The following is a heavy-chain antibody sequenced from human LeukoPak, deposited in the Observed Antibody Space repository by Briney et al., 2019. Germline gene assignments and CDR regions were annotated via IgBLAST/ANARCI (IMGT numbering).Heavy chain of an antibody. CDR1: GFTFNTYV. CDR3: VKDWGG. D-gene: IGHD3-16*01. Sequence: SGGSLRLSCVASGFTFNTYVMTWVRQAPGKGLEWVSDISGSGDITSYADSVKGRFTISRDNSKNTLYLQMNNLRVEDTAIYYCVKDWGGWGQGTLVTVSS. J-gene: IGHJ4*02. CDR2: ISGSGDIT. V-gene: IGHV3-23*01.